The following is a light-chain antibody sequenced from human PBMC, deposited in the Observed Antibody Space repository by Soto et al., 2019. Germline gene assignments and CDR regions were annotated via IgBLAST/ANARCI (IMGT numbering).Light chain of an antibody. J-gene: IGKJ1*01. Sequence: EIVLTQSPGTLSLSPGDTATLSCRASESVGSDYLAWYRQKPGQAPRPLIYATSSRVTGIPNRFSGSGSGTDFTLTISRLEAADFAVYYCQQHGSSPWTFGQGTKVEI. CDR1: ESVGSDY. CDR3: QQHGSSPWT. V-gene: IGKV3-20*01. CDR2: ATS.